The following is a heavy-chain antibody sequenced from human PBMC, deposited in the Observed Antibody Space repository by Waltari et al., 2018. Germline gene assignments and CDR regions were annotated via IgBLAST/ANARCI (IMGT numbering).Heavy chain of an antibody. Sequence: QVQLQQWGAGLLKPSETLSLTCAVYGGSFSGYYWSWIRQPPGKGLEWIGAINHMGSTNYNPSLKSRVTRSVDTSKNQFSLKLSSVTAADTAVYYCARGADSAVATTVLYYFDYWGQGTLVTVSS. V-gene: IGHV4-34*01. CDR2: INHMGST. J-gene: IGHJ4*02. CDR3: ARGADSAVATTVLYYFDY. CDR1: GGSFSGYY. D-gene: IGHD5-12*01.